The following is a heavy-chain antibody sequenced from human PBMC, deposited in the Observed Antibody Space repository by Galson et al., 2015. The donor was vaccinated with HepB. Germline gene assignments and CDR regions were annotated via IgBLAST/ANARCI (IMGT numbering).Heavy chain of an antibody. V-gene: IGHV3-48*03. Sequence: SLRLSCAASGFTFSSYEMNWVRQAPGKGLEWVSYISSSSSTIYYADSVKGRFTISRDNAKNSLYLQMNSLRAEDTAVYYCARAIPYCSSTSCYTYWGQGTLVTVSS. J-gene: IGHJ4*02. CDR2: ISSSSSTI. CDR3: ARAIPYCSSTSCYTY. D-gene: IGHD2-2*02. CDR1: GFTFSSYE.